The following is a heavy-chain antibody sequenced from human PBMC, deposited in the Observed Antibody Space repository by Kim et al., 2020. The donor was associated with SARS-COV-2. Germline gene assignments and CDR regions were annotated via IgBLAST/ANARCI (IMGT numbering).Heavy chain of an antibody. V-gene: IGHV3-30*18. D-gene: IGHD7-27*01. CDR3: AKELGPYYFDS. J-gene: IGHJ4*02. CDR1: GFSFRTHG. CDR2: IPYDSSKT. Sequence: GGSLRLSCVASGFSFRTHGMHWVRQAPGKGLEWVALIPYDSSKTFFGESVKGRFSISRDNSKSTLYLQMNNLRPEDTAVYYCAKELGPYYFDSWGQGTLVTLSS.